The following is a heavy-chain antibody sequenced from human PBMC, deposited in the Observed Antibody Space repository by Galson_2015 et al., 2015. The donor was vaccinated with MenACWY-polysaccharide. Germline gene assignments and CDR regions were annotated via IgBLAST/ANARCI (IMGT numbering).Heavy chain of an antibody. Sequence: SLRLSCAASGFTFSTYAMHWVRQAPGQGLEWMATISSSGDDKYYADSVKGRFTISRDNSNNTPYLEMSSLRAGDTAVYYCARVRYSTGKYQFDYWGQGTLVAVSS. CDR3: ARVRYSTGKYQFDY. CDR2: ISSSGDDK. D-gene: IGHD2-2*01. V-gene: IGHV3-30*03. CDR1: GFTFSTYA. J-gene: IGHJ4*02.